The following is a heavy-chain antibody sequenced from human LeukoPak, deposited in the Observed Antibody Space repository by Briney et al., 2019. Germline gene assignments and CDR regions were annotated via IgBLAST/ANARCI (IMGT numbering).Heavy chain of an antibody. Sequence: SETLSLTCTVSGGSISSYYWSWIRQPPGKGLEWIGYIYYSGNTNYNPSLKSRVTISVDKSKNQFSLKLSSVTAADTAVYYCARDIPAGEYNWFDPWGQGTLVTVSS. CDR3: ARDIPAGEYNWFDP. CDR1: GGSISSYY. CDR2: IYYSGNT. V-gene: IGHV4-59*12. D-gene: IGHD2-2*02. J-gene: IGHJ5*02.